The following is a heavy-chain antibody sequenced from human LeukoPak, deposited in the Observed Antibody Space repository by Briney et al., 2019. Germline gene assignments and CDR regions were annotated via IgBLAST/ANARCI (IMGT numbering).Heavy chain of an antibody. J-gene: IGHJ6*03. Sequence: GASVKVSCKASGYTFTSYGISWVRQAPGQGLEWMGWISAYNGNTNYAQKLQGRVTMTTDTSTSTAYMELRSLRSDDTAVYYCARSCSSSLYYYYYYMDVWGKGTTVTVSS. V-gene: IGHV1-18*01. CDR3: ARSCSSSLYYYYYYMDV. CDR1: GYTFTSYG. CDR2: ISAYNGNT. D-gene: IGHD6-6*01.